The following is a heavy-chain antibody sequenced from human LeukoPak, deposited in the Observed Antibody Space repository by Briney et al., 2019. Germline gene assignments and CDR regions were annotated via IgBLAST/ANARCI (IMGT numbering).Heavy chain of an antibody. CDR1: GYTFTSYY. CDR2: INPSGGST. CDR3: ARGGSGKDYYYGMDV. J-gene: IGHJ6*04. Sequence: ASVKVSCKASGYTFTSYYMHWVGQAPGQGLEWMGVINPSGGSTSYAQKFQGRVTMTRDTSTSTVYMELSSLRSEDTAVYYCARGGSGKDYYYGMDVWGKGTTVTVSS. D-gene: IGHD3-10*01. V-gene: IGHV1-46*01.